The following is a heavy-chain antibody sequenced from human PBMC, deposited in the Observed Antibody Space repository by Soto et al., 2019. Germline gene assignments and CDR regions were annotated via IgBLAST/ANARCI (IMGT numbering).Heavy chain of an antibody. Sequence: QVQLVQSGAEVKKPGSAVKVSCKASGGTFSSYAISWVRQAPGQGLEWMGGIIPIPGTANYAQKFQGRVTITADESTSTAYMERSSLRSEDTAVYYCARSHGSSTSLEIYYYYYYGMDVWGQGTTVTVSS. J-gene: IGHJ6*02. D-gene: IGHD2-2*01. CDR3: ARSHGSSTSLEIYYYYYYGMDV. V-gene: IGHV1-69*01. CDR1: GGTFSSYA. CDR2: IIPIPGTA.